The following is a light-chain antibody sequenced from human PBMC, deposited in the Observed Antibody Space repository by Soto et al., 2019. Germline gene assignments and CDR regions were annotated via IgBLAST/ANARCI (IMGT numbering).Light chain of an antibody. CDR1: QSVSNNY. Sequence: EIVFTQSPGTLSLSPGERATLSCRASQSVSNNYLAWYQQKPGQAPRLLIYGASSRATGIPDSFSGSGSGTDFTLTISRLEPEDFAVYYCQQYDSSPFTFGPGTKVDIK. CDR3: QQYDSSPFT. V-gene: IGKV3-20*01. J-gene: IGKJ3*01. CDR2: GAS.